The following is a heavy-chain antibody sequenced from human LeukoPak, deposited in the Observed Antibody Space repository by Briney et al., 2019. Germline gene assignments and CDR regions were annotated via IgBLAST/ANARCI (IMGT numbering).Heavy chain of an antibody. D-gene: IGHD3-10*01. CDR1: GGSFSGYY. V-gene: IGHV4-34*01. CDR3: ARGSLVHYYGSGSYRNRAGFDY. CDR2: INHSGST. Sequence: SETLSLTCAVYGGSFSGYYWSWIRQPPGKGLEWIGEINHSGSTNYNPSLKSRVTISVDTSKNQFSLKLSSVTAADTAVYYCARGSLVHYYGSGSYRNRAGFDYWGQGTLVTVSS. J-gene: IGHJ4*02.